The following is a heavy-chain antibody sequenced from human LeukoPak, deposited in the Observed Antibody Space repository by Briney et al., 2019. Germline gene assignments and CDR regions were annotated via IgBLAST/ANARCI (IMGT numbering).Heavy chain of an antibody. CDR1: GFSFSTYR. V-gene: IGHV3-23*01. CDR2: ISGSGSST. Sequence: PGGSLRLSCAASGFSFSTYRMNWVRQAPGKGLEWVSAISGSGSSTYHADSVKGRFTISRDNSKNTLYLQMNSLRAEDTAVYFCAKGLSGSTFGYWGQGTLVTVSS. CDR3: AKGLSGSTFGY. J-gene: IGHJ4*02. D-gene: IGHD1-26*01.